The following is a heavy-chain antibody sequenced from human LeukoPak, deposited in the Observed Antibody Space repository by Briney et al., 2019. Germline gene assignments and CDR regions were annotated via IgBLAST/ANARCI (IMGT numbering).Heavy chain of an antibody. J-gene: IGHJ6*03. CDR3: ARDRPRTMVRGVIIKGSLYYYYYMDV. CDR2: IIPIFGTA. D-gene: IGHD3-10*01. Sequence: GASVKVSCKASGGTFSSYAISWVRQAPGQGLEWMGGIIPIFGTANYAQKFQGRVTITADESTSTAYMELSSLRSEDTAVYYCARDRPRTMVRGVIIKGSLYYYYYMDVWGKGTTVTVSS. CDR1: GGTFSSYA. V-gene: IGHV1-69*13.